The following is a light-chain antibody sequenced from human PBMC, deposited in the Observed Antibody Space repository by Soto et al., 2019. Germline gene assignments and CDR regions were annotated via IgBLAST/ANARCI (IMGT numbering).Light chain of an antibody. V-gene: IGKV3-20*01. CDR1: QTVRNNY. CDR2: GAS. CDR3: QQYGSSPRT. J-gene: IGKJ1*01. Sequence: EFALTQSPGTLSLSPGERATLSCRASQTVRNNYLAWYQQKPGQAPRLLIYGASSRATGIPDRFSGSGSGTDFTLTINRLEPEDFAVYYCQQYGSSPRTFGQGTKVDNK.